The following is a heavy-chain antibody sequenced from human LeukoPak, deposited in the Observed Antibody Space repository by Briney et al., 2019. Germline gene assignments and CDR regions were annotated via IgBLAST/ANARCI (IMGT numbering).Heavy chain of an antibody. V-gene: IGHV5-51*01. CDR3: ARPRMGSSSGYYYYYMDV. J-gene: IGHJ6*03. Sequence: GESLKISCKGSGYSFTTYWIGWVRQMPGKGLEWMGIIYPGDSDTRYSPSFQGQVTISADKSISTAYLQSSSLKASDTAMYYCARPRMGSSSGYYYYYMDVWGKGTTVTVSS. D-gene: IGHD6-6*01. CDR2: IYPGDSDT. CDR1: GYSFTTYW.